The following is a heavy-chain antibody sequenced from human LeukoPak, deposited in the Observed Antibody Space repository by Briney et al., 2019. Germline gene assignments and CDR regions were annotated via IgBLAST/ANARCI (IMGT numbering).Heavy chain of an antibody. V-gene: IGHV3-7*01. CDR1: GFTFRNYW. CDR3: ARVQERVVAAAMLSYYFDY. J-gene: IGHJ4*02. Sequence: PGGSLRLSCAASGFTFRNYWMSWVRQAPGKGLEWVADIKQDGSEKYYVDSVKGRFTISRDNAKNSLYLQMNSLRAEDTAVYYCARVQERVVAAAMLSYYFDYWGQGTLVTVSS. D-gene: IGHD2-2*01. CDR2: IKQDGSEK.